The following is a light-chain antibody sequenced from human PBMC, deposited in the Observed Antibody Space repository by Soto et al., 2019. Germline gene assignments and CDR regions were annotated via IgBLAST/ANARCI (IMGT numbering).Light chain of an antibody. CDR2: SAS. CDR1: QSVSSSF. J-gene: IGKJ4*01. V-gene: IGKV3-20*01. Sequence: EIVLTQSPGTLSLSPGERATLSCRASQSVSSSFLAWYQQKPGQAPRLLIYSASGRATGIPDRFSGSGSGTDFTLTISSLEPEDFATYYCLQDYSYPLTFGGGTKVDIK. CDR3: LQDYSYPLT.